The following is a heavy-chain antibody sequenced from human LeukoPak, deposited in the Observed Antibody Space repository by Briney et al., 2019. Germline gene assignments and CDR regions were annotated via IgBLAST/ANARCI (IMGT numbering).Heavy chain of an antibody. D-gene: IGHD5-18*01. CDR3: AKEAGYNYALLDY. CDR1: GFTFSAYG. Sequence: GGALRPSSASSGFTFSAYGMNLGRPAPSKGVEWVAVVSADGSVKHYAGSVKGRFNGSRDNSRNTLYLQINSLRVEDTAVYYCAKEAGYNYALLDYWGQGTLVTVT. CDR2: VSADGSVK. J-gene: IGHJ4*02. V-gene: IGHV3-30*18.